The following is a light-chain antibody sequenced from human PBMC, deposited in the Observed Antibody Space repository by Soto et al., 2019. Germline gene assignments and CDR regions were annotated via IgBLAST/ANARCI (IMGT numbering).Light chain of an antibody. J-gene: IGLJ1*01. Sequence: QSVLTQPASVSGSPGQSITISCTGTSSDVGGYSYVSWYQHHPGKAPKLMIYQVTNRPSGVSNRFSGSKSGSTASLTISGLQADDEADYYCSSYTSSSTFYVFGTGTKLTVL. CDR3: SSYTSSSTFYV. CDR1: SSDVGGYSY. CDR2: QVT. V-gene: IGLV2-14*01.